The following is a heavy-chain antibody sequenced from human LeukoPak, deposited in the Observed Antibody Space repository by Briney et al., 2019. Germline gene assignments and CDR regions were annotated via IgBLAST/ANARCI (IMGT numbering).Heavy chain of an antibody. CDR1: GGSISSYY. CDR2: IYYSGST. J-gene: IGHJ5*02. Sequence: SETLSLTCTVSGGSISSYYWSWIRQPPGKGLEWIGYIYYSGSTNYNPSLKSRVTISVDTSKNRFSLKLSSVTAADTAVYYCARSSYDFWSGYHNWFDPWGQGALVTVSS. V-gene: IGHV4-59*01. CDR3: ARSSYDFWSGYHNWFDP. D-gene: IGHD3-3*01.